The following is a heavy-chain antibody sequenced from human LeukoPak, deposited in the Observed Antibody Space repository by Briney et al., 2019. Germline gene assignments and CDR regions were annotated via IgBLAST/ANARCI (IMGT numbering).Heavy chain of an antibody. CDR3: AKANWISNADAVS. CDR2: LRGNGDT. V-gene: IGHV3-23*01. D-gene: IGHD1-1*01. J-gene: IGHJ4*02. CDR1: GFTFSNA. Sequence: GGSLTLSCAASGFTFSNAMSWVREAPARGLEWVSSLRGNGDTFYADSVKGRFTFSRDDSMNTVYLQLNNLRVEDTAVYYCAKANWISNADAVSWGQGTVVTVSS.